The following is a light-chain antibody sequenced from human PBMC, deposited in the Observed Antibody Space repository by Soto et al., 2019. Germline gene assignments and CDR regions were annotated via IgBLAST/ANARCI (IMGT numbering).Light chain of an antibody. CDR2: GAS. J-gene: IGKJ1*01. Sequence: EIVLTQSPGPLSLSPGERATLSCRASQGVDNYLAWYQQKPLQAPRLLIYGASSRATGIPDRFSGSGYGTDFTLTISRLEPEDLAVYYCHQYGVSPVTFGQGTTVEIK. CDR1: QGVDNY. V-gene: IGKV3-20*01. CDR3: HQYGVSPVT.